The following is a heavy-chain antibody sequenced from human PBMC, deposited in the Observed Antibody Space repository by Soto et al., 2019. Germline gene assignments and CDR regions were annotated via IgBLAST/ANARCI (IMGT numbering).Heavy chain of an antibody. V-gene: IGHV3-23*01. CDR2: IDGSGRNT. Sequence: EVQLLESGGGLVQPGGSLRLSCAASGFTFSSYAMSWVRQAPGKGLEWVSGIDGSGRNTYYADSVKGRFTISRDKSENTVYLQMNRLRAEDTAVYYCALPSCGGDCYSPFDYWGQGTLVTVSS. D-gene: IGHD2-21*02. CDR1: GFTFSSYA. J-gene: IGHJ4*02. CDR3: ALPSCGGDCYSPFDY.